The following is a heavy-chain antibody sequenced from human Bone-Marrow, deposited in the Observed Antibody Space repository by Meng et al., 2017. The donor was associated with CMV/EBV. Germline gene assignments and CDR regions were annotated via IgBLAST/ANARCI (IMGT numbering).Heavy chain of an antibody. D-gene: IGHD3-10*01. CDR1: GYTFTGYY. V-gene: IGHV1-69*05. J-gene: IGHJ5*02. Sequence: SVKVSCKASGYTFTGYYMHWVRQAPGQGLEWMGGIIPIFGTANYAQKFQGRVTITTDESTSTAYMELSSLRSEDTAVYYCASSHYYGSGVIGDWFDPWGQGTLVTVSS. CDR2: IIPIFGTA. CDR3: ASSHYYGSGVIGDWFDP.